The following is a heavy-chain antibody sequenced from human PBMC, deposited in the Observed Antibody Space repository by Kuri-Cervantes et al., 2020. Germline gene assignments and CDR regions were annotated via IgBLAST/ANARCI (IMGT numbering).Heavy chain of an antibody. CDR2: MNPNTGRT. D-gene: IGHD6-19*01. CDR3: ARMYSSGWYV. CDR1: GYTFTYRY. J-gene: IGHJ4*02. Sequence: ASVKVSCKASGYTFTYRYLHWVRQAPGQALEWMGWMNPNTGRTGYARHFQGRVTMTRNTSISTAYLELSSLISEDTAMYYCARMYSSGWYVWGQGTLVTVSS. V-gene: IGHV1-8*02.